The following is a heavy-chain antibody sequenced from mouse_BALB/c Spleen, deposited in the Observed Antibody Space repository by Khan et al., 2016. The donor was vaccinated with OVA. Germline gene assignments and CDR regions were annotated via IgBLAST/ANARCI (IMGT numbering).Heavy chain of an antibody. J-gene: IGHJ2*01. CDR3: TRSYDSYYFDY. D-gene: IGHD2-4*01. Sequence: VQLQQSGTVLARPGASVKMSCKASGYSFTSYWIHWVKQRPGQGLEWIGAIYPGNSDTRYNQKFKGKAKLTAVTSASTAYMEPSSLTNEDSAVYYCTRSYDSYYFDYWGQGTTLTVSS. CDR1: GYSFTSYW. V-gene: IGHV1-5*01. CDR2: IYPGNSDT.